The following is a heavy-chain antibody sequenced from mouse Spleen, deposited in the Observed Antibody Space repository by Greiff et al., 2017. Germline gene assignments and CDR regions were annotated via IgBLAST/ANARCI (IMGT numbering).Heavy chain of an antibody. CDR1: GFNIKDTY. D-gene: IGHD4-1*01. Sequence: VQLQQSGAELVKPGASVKLSCTASGFNIKDTYMHWVKQRPEQGLEWIGRIDPANGNTKYDPKFQGKATITADTSSNTAYLQLSSLTSEDTAVYYCAREGWDGGYFDVWGAGTTVTVSS. J-gene: IGHJ1*01. CDR2: IDPANGNT. V-gene: IGHV14-3*02. CDR3: AREGWDGGYFDV.